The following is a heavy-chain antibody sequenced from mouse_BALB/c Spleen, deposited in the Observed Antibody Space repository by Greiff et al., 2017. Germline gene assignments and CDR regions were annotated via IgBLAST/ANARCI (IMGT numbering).Heavy chain of an antibody. CDR1: GFTFSSYT. J-gene: IGHJ4*01. CDR2: ISSGGSYT. V-gene: IGHV5-6-4*01. Sequence: EVKVVESGGGLVKPGGSLKLSCAASGFTFSSYTMSWVRQTPEKRLEWVATISSGGSYTYYPDSVKGRFTISRDNAKNTLYLQMSSLKSEDTAMYYCAREVAYYGNLRAMDYWGQGTSVTVSS. CDR3: AREVAYYGNLRAMDY. D-gene: IGHD2-10*01.